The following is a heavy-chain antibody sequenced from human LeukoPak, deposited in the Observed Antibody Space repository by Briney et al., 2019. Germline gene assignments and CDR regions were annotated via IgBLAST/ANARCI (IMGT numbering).Heavy chain of an antibody. CDR3: ARDLTSVPTR. D-gene: IGHD4-17*01. CDR2: ISSSGNTK. V-gene: IGHV3-11*04. CDR1: GFTFSDYY. J-gene: IGHJ4*02. Sequence: GGSLRLSCAASGFTFSDYYISWIRQALGKGLEWVSYISSSGNTKHYVDSVKGRFTISRDNAKNSVYLQMNSLRNEDTAVYYCARDLTSVPTRWGQGTLVTVSS.